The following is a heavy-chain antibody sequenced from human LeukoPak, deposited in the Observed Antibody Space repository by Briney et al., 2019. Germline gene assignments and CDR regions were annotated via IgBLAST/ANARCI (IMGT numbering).Heavy chain of an antibody. CDR3: ARQLESSSSAFDY. CDR1: GYSFTSYW. D-gene: IGHD6-6*01. Sequence: KLGESLQISCKGSGYSFTSYWIGWVRQMPGKGLEWMGIIYPGDSDTRYSPSFQGQVTISADKSITTAFLQWDTLTASDTAMYYCARQLESSSSAFDYWGQGTPVTVSS. J-gene: IGHJ4*02. CDR2: IYPGDSDT. V-gene: IGHV5-51*01.